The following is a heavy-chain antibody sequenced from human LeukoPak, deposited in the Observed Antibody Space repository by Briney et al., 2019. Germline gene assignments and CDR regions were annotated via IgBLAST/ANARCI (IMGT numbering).Heavy chain of an antibody. CDR1: GFSFSDYY. CDR3: ARARDGYNSGAFDI. V-gene: IGHV3-11*04. CDR2: ISSSGSSI. D-gene: IGHD5-24*01. Sequence: GGSLRLSCAASGFSFSDYYMTWIRQAPGKGLEWISYISSSGSSIYYADSVKGRFTISRDNAKNSLYLQMNSLRAEDTAVYYCARARDGYNSGAFDIWRQGTRVTVSS. J-gene: IGHJ3*02.